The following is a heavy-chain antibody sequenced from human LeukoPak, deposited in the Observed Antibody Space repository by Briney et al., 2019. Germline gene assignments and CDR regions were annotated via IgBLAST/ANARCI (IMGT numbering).Heavy chain of an antibody. CDR1: GFTFSSYA. CDR2: ISGSGGST. Sequence: GGSLRLSCAASGFTFSSYAMSWVRQAPGKGLEWVSAISGSGGSTYYADSVKGRFTISRDNSKNTLYLQMNSLRAEDTAVYYCAKDLLSYSSSGVYYYYMDVWGKGTTVTVSS. J-gene: IGHJ6*03. D-gene: IGHD6-6*01. CDR3: AKDLLSYSSSGVYYYYMDV. V-gene: IGHV3-23*01.